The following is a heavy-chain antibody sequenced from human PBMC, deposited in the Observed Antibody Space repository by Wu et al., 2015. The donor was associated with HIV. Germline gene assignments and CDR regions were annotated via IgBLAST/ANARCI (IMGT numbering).Heavy chain of an antibody. Sequence: QVQLVQSGAEVTKPGASVKVSCKASGFTLITYHMHWVRQAPGQGLEWMALISPSDEFTIYAEKFRGRVTVTRDTSISTAYMEVRRLTSDDTAVYYCARTPVVEFYDSSGYQDYWGQGTQVIVSS. D-gene: IGHD3-22*01. CDR3: ARTPVVEFYDSSGYQDY. CDR2: ISPSDEFT. V-gene: IGHV1-46*01. J-gene: IGHJ4*02. CDR1: GFTLITYH.